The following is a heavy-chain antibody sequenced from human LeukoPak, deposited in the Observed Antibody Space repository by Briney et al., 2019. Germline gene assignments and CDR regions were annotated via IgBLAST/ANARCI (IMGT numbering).Heavy chain of an antibody. CDR3: AREGRGNAFDI. J-gene: IGHJ3*02. CDR2: ISSSSSYI. D-gene: IGHD3-16*01. V-gene: IGHV3-21*01. CDR1: GFTFSSYS. Sequence: GSLRLSCAASGFTFSSYSMNWVRQAPGKGLEWVSSISSSSSYIYYADSVKGRFTISRDNAKNSLYLQMNSLRAEDTAVYYCAREGRGNAFDIWGQGTMVTVSS.